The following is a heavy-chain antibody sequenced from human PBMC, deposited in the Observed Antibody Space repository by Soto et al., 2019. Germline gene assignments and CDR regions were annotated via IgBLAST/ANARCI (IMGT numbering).Heavy chain of an antibody. CDR1: GFTVSSHY. CDR3: ARARIAVAGGTGYFDY. CDR2: IYSGSST. Sequence: EVQLVESGGDLIQPGGSLRLSCAASGFTVSSHYMSWVRQAPGKGLEWVSVIYSGSSTYYADSVKGRFTISRDNAKNSLYLQMNSLRAEDTAVYYCARARIAVAGGTGYFDYWGQGTLVTVSS. V-gene: IGHV3-53*01. J-gene: IGHJ4*02. D-gene: IGHD6-19*01.